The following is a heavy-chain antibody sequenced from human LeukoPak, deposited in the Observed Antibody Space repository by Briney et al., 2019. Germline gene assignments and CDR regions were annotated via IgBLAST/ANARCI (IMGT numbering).Heavy chain of an antibody. D-gene: IGHD3-16*02. J-gene: IGHJ4*02. Sequence: GGSLRLSCAASGFTFSSYAMSWVRQAPGKGLEWVSAISGSGGSTYYADSVKGRFTIARDNSKNTLYLQMNSLRAAATAVYYCAKGRTFGGVIVPFDYWGQGTLVTVSS. CDR1: GFTFSSYA. CDR3: AKGRTFGGVIVPFDY. CDR2: ISGSGGST. V-gene: IGHV3-23*01.